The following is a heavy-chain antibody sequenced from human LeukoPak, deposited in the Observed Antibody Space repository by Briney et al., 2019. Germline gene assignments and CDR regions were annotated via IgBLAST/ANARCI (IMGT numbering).Heavy chain of an antibody. CDR2: INHSGST. D-gene: IGHD3-10*01. Sequence: SETLSLTCAVYGGSFSGYYWSWIRQPPGKGLEWIGEINHSGSTNYNPSLKSRVTISVDTSKNQFSLKLSSVTAADTAVYYCARVRFYGSGSNYNRHFDYWGQGTLVTVSS. CDR1: GGSFSGYY. J-gene: IGHJ4*02. V-gene: IGHV4-34*01. CDR3: ARVRFYGSGSNYNRHFDY.